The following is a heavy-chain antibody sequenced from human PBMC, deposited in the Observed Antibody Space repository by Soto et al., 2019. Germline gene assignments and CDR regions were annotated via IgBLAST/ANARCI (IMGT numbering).Heavy chain of an antibody. Sequence: QVQLQESVPGLVKPSQTLSLTCQVSGGSISSGTSYWTWIRQHPGEGLEWIAHIYFTGATYSNPSLRSRRTMSVDTSKNQFSLKLTSVPAADTATYYCASIPRRGYSYGIDYWGQGTLVTVSS. CDR1: GGSISSGTSY. V-gene: IGHV4-31*03. CDR2: IYFTGAT. D-gene: IGHD2-21*02. J-gene: IGHJ4*02. CDR3: ASIPRRGYSYGIDY.